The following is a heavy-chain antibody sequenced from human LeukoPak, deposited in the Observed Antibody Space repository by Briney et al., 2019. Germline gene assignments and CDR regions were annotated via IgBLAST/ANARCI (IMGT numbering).Heavy chain of an antibody. CDR1: GGSFSGYY. CDR3: ARVPPRYCSSTSCYIRGPGWFDP. D-gene: IGHD2-2*02. J-gene: IGHJ5*02. CDR2: INHSGSA. V-gene: IGHV4-34*01. Sequence: SETLSLTCAVYGGSFSGYYWSWIRQPPGKGLEWIGEINHSGSANYNPSLKSRVTISVDTSKNQFSLKLSSVTAADTAVYYCARVPPRYCSSTSCYIRGPGWFDPWGQGTLVTVSS.